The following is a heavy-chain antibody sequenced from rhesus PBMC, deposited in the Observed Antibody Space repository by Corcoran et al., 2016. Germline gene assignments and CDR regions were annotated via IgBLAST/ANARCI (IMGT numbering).Heavy chain of an antibody. Sequence: EVQLVESGGGVVQPGGSLRLSCVASGFTFDDYAVGWVRQAPGKGLEWVSDLSWNIVNTGYADSGKVRFTISRDNAKNSLYLQMNWLRAEDTALYYCARESCSGIYCYAGTFVYWGQGVLVTVSS. J-gene: IGHJ4*01. CDR3: ARESCSGIYCYAGTFVY. D-gene: IGHD2-27*01. CDR1: GFTFDDYA. V-gene: IGHV3-78*01. CDR2: LSWNIVNT.